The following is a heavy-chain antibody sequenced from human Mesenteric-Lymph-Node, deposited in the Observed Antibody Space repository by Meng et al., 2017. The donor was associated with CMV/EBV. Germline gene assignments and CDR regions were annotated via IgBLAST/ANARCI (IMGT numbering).Heavy chain of an antibody. J-gene: IGHJ4*02. CDR3: ARGGQQPNSWYGY. CDR2: IYHSGST. V-gene: IGHV4-38-2*02. CDR1: GYSISSGYY. Sequence: SETLSLTCTVSGYSISSGYYWGWIRQPPGKGLEWIGSIYHSGSTYYNPSLKSRVTISVDTSKNQFSLKLSSVTAADTAVYYCARGGQQPNSWYGYWGQGTLVTVSS. D-gene: IGHD6-13*01.